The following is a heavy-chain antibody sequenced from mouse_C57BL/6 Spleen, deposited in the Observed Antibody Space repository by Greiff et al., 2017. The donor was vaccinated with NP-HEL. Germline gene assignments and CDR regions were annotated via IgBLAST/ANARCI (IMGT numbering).Heavy chain of an antibody. CDR1: GYTFTDYN. V-gene: IGHV1-18*01. CDR2: INPNNGGT. J-gene: IGHJ1*03. Sequence: EVKLQESGPELVKPGASVKIPCKASGYTFTDYNMDWVKQSHGKSLEWIGDINPNNGGTIYNQKFKGKATLTVDKSSSTAYMELRSLTSEDTAVYYCARRVYSNWYFDVWGTGTTVTVSS. D-gene: IGHD2-5*01. CDR3: ARRVYSNWYFDV.